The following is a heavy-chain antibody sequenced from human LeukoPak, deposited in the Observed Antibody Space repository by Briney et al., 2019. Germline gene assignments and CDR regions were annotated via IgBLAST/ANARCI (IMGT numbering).Heavy chain of an antibody. Sequence: GGSLRLSCAASGFTFSSYDMHWVRQATGKGLEWVSAIGTAGDTYYPGSVKGRFTISRENAKNSLYLQMNSLRAGDTAVYYCVKGPRGDTIVTLPAALHWGQGTLVTVSS. CDR1: GFTFSSYD. CDR2: IGTAGDT. CDR3: VKGPRGDTIVTLPAALH. D-gene: IGHD2-2*01. V-gene: IGHV3-13*01. J-gene: IGHJ4*02.